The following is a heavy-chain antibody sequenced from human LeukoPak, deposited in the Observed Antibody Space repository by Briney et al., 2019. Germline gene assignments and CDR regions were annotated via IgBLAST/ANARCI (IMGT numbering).Heavy chain of an antibody. J-gene: IGHJ1*01. CDR2: IYYSGST. Sequence: SETLSLTCTVSGGSISSSSYYWGWIRQPPGKGLEWIGSIYYSGSTYYNPSLKSRDTISVDTSKNQFSLKLSSVTAADTAVYYCARPTPPAIAAAGILHWGQGTLVTVSS. CDR1: GGSISSSSYY. CDR3: ARPTPPAIAAAGILH. V-gene: IGHV4-39*01. D-gene: IGHD6-13*01.